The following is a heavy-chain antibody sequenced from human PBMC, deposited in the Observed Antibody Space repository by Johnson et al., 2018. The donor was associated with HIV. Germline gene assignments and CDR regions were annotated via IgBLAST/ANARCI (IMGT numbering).Heavy chain of an antibody. CDR2: INQYGSEE. Sequence: MHLVESGGGLVQPGGSLRLSCAASGFAFGSYWMHWVRQAPGKGLQWVANINQYGSEEYYVDSVKGRFTISRDNAKNSMYLQMNTLNAEDTAVYYCASSTVMMTDDAFDIWGQGTVVTVSP. CDR1: GFAFGSYW. CDR3: ASSTVMMTDDAFDI. D-gene: IGHD4-11*01. V-gene: IGHV3-7*05. J-gene: IGHJ3*02.